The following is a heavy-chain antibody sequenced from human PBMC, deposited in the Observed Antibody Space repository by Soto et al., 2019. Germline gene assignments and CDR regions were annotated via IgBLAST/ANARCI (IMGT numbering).Heavy chain of an antibody. D-gene: IGHD3-3*01. V-gene: IGHV1-58*01. J-gene: IGHJ6*02. CDR1: GFTFSSSG. CDR3: ARMNGGWSGYYYYGMDV. Sequence: SVKVSCKASGFTFSSSGLHWVRQARGQRLEWIGWIVVGSGNTNYAQKFQERVTITRDVSTNTAYMELTSLRSEDTAVYYCARMNGGWSGYYYYGMDVWG. CDR2: IVVGSGNT.